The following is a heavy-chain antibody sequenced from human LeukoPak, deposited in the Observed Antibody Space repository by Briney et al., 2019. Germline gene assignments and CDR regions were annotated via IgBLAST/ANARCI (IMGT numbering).Heavy chain of an antibody. D-gene: IGHD3-22*01. CDR3: ARDTDSSGYYNAFDI. V-gene: IGHV4-59*01. CDR1: GGSISGYY. J-gene: IGHJ3*02. Sequence: PSETLSLTCTVSGGSISGYYWSWIRQPPGKGLEWIGYIYYSGSTNYNPSLKSRVTISVDTSKNQFSLKLSSVTAADTAVYYCARDTDSSGYYNAFDIWGQGTMVTVSS. CDR2: IYYSGST.